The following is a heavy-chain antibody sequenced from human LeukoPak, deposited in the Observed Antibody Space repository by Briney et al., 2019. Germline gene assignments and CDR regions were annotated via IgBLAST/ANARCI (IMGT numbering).Heavy chain of an antibody. V-gene: IGHV3-23*01. CDR3: AKDLGRYRNNYFDY. D-gene: IGHD1-26*01. J-gene: IGHJ4*02. CDR1: GFTFSSYA. CDR2: ISGSGGGT. Sequence: GGSLRLSCAASGFTFSSYAMSWVRQAPEKGLEWVSTISGSGGGTYYADSVKGRFTLSRDDSKNTLYLQMNSLRGEDTAVYYCAKDLGRYRNNYFDYWGQGSPVTVSS.